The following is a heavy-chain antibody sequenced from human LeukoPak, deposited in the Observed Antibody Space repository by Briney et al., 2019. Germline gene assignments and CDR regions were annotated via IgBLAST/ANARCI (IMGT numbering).Heavy chain of an antibody. CDR3: ARLRVRGVRGWFDP. D-gene: IGHD3-10*01. V-gene: IGHV4-34*01. CDR2: INHSGST. J-gene: IGHJ5*02. Sequence: SETLSLTCAVYSGSFSGYYWSWIRQPPGKGLEWIGEINHSGSTNYNPSLKSRVTISVDTSKNQFSLKLSSVTAADTAVYYCARLRVRGVRGWFDPWGQGTLVTVSS. CDR1: SGSFSGYY.